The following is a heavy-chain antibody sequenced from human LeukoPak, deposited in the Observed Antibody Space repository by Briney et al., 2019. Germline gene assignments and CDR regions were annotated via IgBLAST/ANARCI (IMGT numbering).Heavy chain of an antibody. CDR1: GYTFTGYY. Sequence: ASVKVSCKASGYTFTGYYMHWVRQAPGQGLEWMGRINPNSGGTNYAQKFQGRVTMTRDTSISTAYMELSRLRSDDTAVYYCATRDYYDSSGYVDYWGQGTLVTVSS. CDR2: INPNSGGT. V-gene: IGHV1-2*06. D-gene: IGHD3-22*01. J-gene: IGHJ4*02. CDR3: ATRDYYDSSGYVDY.